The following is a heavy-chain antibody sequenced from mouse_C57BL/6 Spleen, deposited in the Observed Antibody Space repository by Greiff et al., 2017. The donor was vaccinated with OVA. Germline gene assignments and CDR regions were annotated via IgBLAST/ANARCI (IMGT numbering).Heavy chain of an antibody. CDR2: IYPGDGDT. Sequence: VKLQESGPELVKPGASVKISCKASGYAFSSSWMNWVKQRPGKGLEWIGRIYPGDGDTNYNGKFKGKATLTADKSSSTAYMQLSSLTSEDSAVYFCARMGTTGALYFDYWGQGTTLTVSS. V-gene: IGHV1-82*01. CDR3: ARMGTTGALYFDY. CDR1: GYAFSSSW. J-gene: IGHJ2*01. D-gene: IGHD2-1*01.